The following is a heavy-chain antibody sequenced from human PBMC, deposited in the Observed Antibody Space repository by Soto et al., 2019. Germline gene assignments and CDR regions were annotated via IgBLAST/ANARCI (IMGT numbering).Heavy chain of an antibody. Sequence: SGSTLVNPTQTLTLTCPFSGFSLSTSGVGVGWNRQPPGKALEWLALIYWNDDKRYSPSLKSRLTITKDTSKNQVVLTMTNMDPVDTATYYCALPREGGYGAFFDYWGQGTLVTVSS. D-gene: IGHD5-18*01. CDR2: IYWNDDK. CDR1: GFSLSTSGVG. CDR3: ALPREGGYGAFFDY. J-gene: IGHJ4*02. V-gene: IGHV2-5*01.